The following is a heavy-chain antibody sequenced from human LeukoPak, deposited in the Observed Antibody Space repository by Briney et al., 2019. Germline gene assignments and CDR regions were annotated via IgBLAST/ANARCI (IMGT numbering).Heavy chain of an antibody. Sequence: GGSLRLSCAASGFTFSSYAMSWVRQAPGKGLEWVSAISGSGGSTYYADSVKGRFTISRDNSKNTLYLQMNSLRAEDTAVYYCAKGYCSGGSCCSPPGFDPWGQGTLVTVSS. D-gene: IGHD2-15*01. CDR3: AKGYCSGGSCCSPPGFDP. V-gene: IGHV3-23*01. J-gene: IGHJ5*02. CDR1: GFTFSSYA. CDR2: ISGSGGST.